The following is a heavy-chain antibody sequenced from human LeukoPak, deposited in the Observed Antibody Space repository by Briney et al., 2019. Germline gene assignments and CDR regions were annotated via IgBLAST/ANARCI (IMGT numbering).Heavy chain of an antibody. CDR3: ARGPPDCSSTSCYAFDAFDI. J-gene: IGHJ3*02. Sequence: SETLSLTCAVYGGSFSGYYWSWIRQPPGKGLEWMGEINHSGSTNYNPSLKSRVTISVDTSQNQFSLKLSSVTAADTAVYYCARGPPDCSSTSCYAFDAFDIWGQGTMVTVSS. D-gene: IGHD2-2*01. V-gene: IGHV4-34*01. CDR1: GGSFSGYY. CDR2: INHSGST.